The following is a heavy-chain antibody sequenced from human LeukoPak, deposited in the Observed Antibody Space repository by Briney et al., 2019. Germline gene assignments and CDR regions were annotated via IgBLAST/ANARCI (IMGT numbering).Heavy chain of an antibody. CDR3: AKKEVAATQWFDP. Sequence: QPGGSLRLPCAAFGITFSSYGMSWVRQAPGKGLEWVSSISSTGGTTYYADSVKGRFTISRDNSKNTLYLQMNSLRAEDTAIYYCAKKEVAATQWFDPWGQGTLVTVSS. V-gene: IGHV3-23*01. CDR1: GITFSSYG. CDR2: ISSTGGTT. J-gene: IGHJ5*02. D-gene: IGHD2-15*01.